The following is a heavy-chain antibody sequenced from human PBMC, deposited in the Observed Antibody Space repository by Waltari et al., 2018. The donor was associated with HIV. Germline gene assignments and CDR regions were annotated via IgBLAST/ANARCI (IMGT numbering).Heavy chain of an antibody. CDR3: ARVAGSSSNYYGMDV. CDR1: GFTFRDYH. CDR2: ISSSGGTT. V-gene: IGHV3-11*01. J-gene: IGHJ6*02. Sequence: QVQLVESGGGLVKPGGSLRVSCAVSGFTFRDYHMSWIRQAPGKGLEWLSYISSSGGTTNYAASVKGRFTISRDNAKKALYLEMNSLRAEDTAVYYCARVAGSSSNYYGMDVWGQGTTVTVSS. D-gene: IGHD6-6*01.